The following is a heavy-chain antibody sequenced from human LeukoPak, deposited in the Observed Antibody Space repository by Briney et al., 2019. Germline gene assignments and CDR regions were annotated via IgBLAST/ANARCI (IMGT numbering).Heavy chain of an antibody. Sequence: PSETLSLTCTVYGGSFNRYFYSWLRQPPGKGLEWIGEINHSGIFDYNPSLKSRVTISVDTSKKQFSLTLTSVTAADTSVYYCAGQTGPTFDIWGQGTMVTVSS. J-gene: IGHJ3*02. CDR3: AGQTGPTFDI. D-gene: IGHD3-9*01. V-gene: IGHV4-34*01. CDR2: INHSGIF. CDR1: GGSFNRYF.